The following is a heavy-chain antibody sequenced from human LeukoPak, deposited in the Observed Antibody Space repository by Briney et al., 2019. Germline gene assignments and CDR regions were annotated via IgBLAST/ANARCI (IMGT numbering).Heavy chain of an antibody. V-gene: IGHV3-64*01. CDR1: GFTFSSYA. CDR3: ASGPQVWAMTTGYFDY. Sequence: GGSLRLSCTASGFTFSSYAMYWVRQAPGKGLEYVSAISYNGVSTYHANSVKGRFTISRDNSKNTLYLQMGSLRTEDTAVYYCASGPQVWAMTTGYFDYWGQGTLVTVSS. D-gene: IGHD4-17*01. CDR2: ISYNGVST. J-gene: IGHJ4*02.